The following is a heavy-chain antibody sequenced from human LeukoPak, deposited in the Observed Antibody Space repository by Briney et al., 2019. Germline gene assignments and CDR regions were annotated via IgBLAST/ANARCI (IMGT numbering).Heavy chain of an antibody. J-gene: IGHJ5*02. CDR1: GYTFTSYY. CDR3: ARADPFYGSGSYAGSWFDP. Sequence: RASVKVSCKASGYTFTSYYMHWVRQAPGQGLEWMGIINPSGGSTSYAQKFQGRVTMTRDMSTSTVYMELSSLRSEDTAVYYCARADPFYGSGSYAGSWFDPWGQGTLVTVSS. CDR2: INPSGGST. V-gene: IGHV1-46*01. D-gene: IGHD3-10*01.